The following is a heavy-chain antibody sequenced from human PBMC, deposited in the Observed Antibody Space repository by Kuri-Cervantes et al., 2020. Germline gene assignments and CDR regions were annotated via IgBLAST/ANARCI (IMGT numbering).Heavy chain of an antibody. CDR2: IGTAGDT. CDR3: ARESSSGYYVSLGMDV. CDR1: GFTFSSYD. D-gene: IGHD3-22*01. Sequence: GESLKISCAASGFTFSSYDMHWVRRATGKGLEWVSAIGTAGDTYYPGSVKGRFTISRENAKNSLYLQMNSLRAEDTAVYYCARESSSGYYVSLGMDVWGQGTTVTVSS. V-gene: IGHV3-13*01. J-gene: IGHJ6*02.